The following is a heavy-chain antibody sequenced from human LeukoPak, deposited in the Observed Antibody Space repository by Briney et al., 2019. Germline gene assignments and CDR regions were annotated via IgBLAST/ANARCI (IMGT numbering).Heavy chain of an antibody. V-gene: IGHV3-23*01. Sequence: GGSLRLSCAASGFTFSSYWMSWVRQAPGKGLEWVSAISGSGGSTYYADSVKGRFTISRDNSKNTLYLQMNSLRAEDTAVYYCAKDYYGSERRIATFDYWGQGTLVTVSS. D-gene: IGHD3-10*01. J-gene: IGHJ4*02. CDR3: AKDYYGSERRIATFDY. CDR2: ISGSGGST. CDR1: GFTFSSYW.